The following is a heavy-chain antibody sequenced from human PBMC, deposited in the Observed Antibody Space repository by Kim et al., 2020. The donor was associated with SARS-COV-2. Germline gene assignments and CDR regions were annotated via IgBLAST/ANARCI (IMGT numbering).Heavy chain of an antibody. J-gene: IGHJ3*02. D-gene: IGHD2-15*01. Sequence: TNYHPSLKRRVTISVDTSKNQFSLKLSAVTAADTAVYYCARPVVTGAFDIWGQGTMVTVSS. V-gene: IGHV4-34*01. CDR2: T. CDR3: ARPVVTGAFDI.